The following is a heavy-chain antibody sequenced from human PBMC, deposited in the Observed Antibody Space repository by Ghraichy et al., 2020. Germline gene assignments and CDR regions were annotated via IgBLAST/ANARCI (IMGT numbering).Heavy chain of an antibody. J-gene: IGHJ6*02. Sequence: XGSLRLSCAASGFTFSSYSMNWVRQAPGKGLEWVSSISSSSSYIYYADSVKGRFTISRDNAKNSLYLQMNSLRAEDTAVYYCARGLKIYGMDVWGQGTTVTVSS. CDR3: ARGLKIYGMDV. CDR2: ISSSSSYI. V-gene: IGHV3-21*01. CDR1: GFTFSSYS.